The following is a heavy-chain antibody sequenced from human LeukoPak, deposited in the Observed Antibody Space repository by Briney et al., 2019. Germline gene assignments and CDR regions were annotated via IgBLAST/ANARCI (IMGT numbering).Heavy chain of an antibody. J-gene: IGHJ4*02. D-gene: IGHD3-3*01. Sequence: ASVKVSCKASGYTFTSYYMHWVRQAPGQGLEWMGIINPSGGSTSYAQKFQGRVTMTRDTSTSTVYMELSSLGSEDTAVYYCARGFWSGYDGYFFDYWGQGTLVTVSS. CDR1: GYTFTSYY. CDR2: INPSGGST. CDR3: ARGFWSGYDGYFFDY. V-gene: IGHV1-46*03.